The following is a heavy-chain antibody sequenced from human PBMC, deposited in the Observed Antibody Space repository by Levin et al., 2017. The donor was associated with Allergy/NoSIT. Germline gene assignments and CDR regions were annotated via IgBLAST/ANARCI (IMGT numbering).Heavy chain of an antibody. CDR3: ARQPIQLWLFDY. J-gene: IGHJ4*02. Sequence: ESLKISCTVSGGSISSSSYYWGWIRQPPGKGLEWIGSIYYSGSTYYNPSLKSRVTISVDTSKNQFSLKLSSVTAADTAVYYCARQPIQLWLFDYWGQGTLVTVSS. CDR1: GGSISSSSYY. D-gene: IGHD5-18*01. V-gene: IGHV4-39*01. CDR2: IYYSGST.